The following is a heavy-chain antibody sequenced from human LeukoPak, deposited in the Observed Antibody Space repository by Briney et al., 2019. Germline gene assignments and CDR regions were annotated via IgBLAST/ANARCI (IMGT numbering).Heavy chain of an antibody. J-gene: IGHJ6*02. CDR2: INHSGST. V-gene: IGHV4-34*01. CDR3: ARGLCDRMDV. Sequence: SETLSLTCAVYGGSFSGYYWSWIRQPPGKGLEWIGEINHSGSTNYNPSLKSRVTISVDTSKNQFSLKLSSVTAADTAVYYCARGLCDRMDVRGQGTTVTVSS. D-gene: IGHD1-14*01. CDR1: GGSFSGYY.